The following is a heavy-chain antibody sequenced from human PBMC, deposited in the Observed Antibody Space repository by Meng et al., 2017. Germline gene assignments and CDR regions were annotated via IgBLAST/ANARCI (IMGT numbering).Heavy chain of an antibody. V-gene: IGHV3-23*01. J-gene: IGHJ4*02. CDR1: GFPFSISA. Sequence: GGSLRLSCAVSGFPFSISAMTWIRQAPGKGLEWVSGVTHSGDIIYYAGSVKGRFTISRDNAKNSLYLQMNSLRAEDTAVYYCARGQGYCSGGSCYSTFDYWGQGTLVTVSS. CDR3: ARGQGYCSGGSCYSTFDY. D-gene: IGHD2-15*01. CDR2: VTHSGDII.